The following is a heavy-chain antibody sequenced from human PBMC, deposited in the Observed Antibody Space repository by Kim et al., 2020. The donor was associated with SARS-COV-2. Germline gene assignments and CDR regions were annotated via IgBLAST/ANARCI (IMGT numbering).Heavy chain of an antibody. D-gene: IGHD6-6*01. Sequence: SFQGQVTISADKSISTAYLQWSSLKASDTAMYYCARHNSSSPTPDAFDIWGQGTMVTVSS. J-gene: IGHJ3*02. CDR3: ARHNSSSPTPDAFDI. V-gene: IGHV5-51*01.